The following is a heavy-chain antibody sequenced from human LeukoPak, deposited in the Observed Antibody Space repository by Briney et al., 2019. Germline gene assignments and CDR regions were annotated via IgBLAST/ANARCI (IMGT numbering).Heavy chain of an antibody. CDR1: GGSFSGYY. CDR3: ARGRRIQLWLRSWAPWFDP. Sequence: SETLSLTCAVYGGSFSGYYWSWIRQPPGKGLEWIGEINHSGSTNYNPSLRSRVTISVDTSKNQFSLKLSSVTAADTAVYYCARGRRIQLWLRSWAPWFDPWGQGTLVTVSS. CDR2: INHSGST. V-gene: IGHV4-34*01. J-gene: IGHJ5*02. D-gene: IGHD5-18*01.